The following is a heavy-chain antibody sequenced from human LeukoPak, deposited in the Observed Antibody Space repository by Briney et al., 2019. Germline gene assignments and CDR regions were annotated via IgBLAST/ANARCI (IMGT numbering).Heavy chain of an antibody. V-gene: IGHV3-48*03. D-gene: IGHD2-21*01. Sequence: GGSLRLSCAASGFTFSTYEMNWVRQAPGKGLEWVSYISSSGGTIHYSDSVKGRFTISRDNAKNSLYLQMNSLRAEGTAVYYCVREVRREGDQFDYWGQGTLVTVSS. J-gene: IGHJ4*02. CDR1: GFTFSTYE. CDR3: VREVRREGDQFDY. CDR2: ISSSGGTI.